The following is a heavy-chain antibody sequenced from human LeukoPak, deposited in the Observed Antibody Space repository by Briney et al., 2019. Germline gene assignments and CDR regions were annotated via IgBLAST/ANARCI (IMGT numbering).Heavy chain of an antibody. CDR2: ISYDGSNK. Sequence: GGSLRLSCAASGFTFSSYAMHWVRQAPGKGLEWVAVISYDGSNKYYADSVKGRFTISRDNSKNTLYLQMNSLRAEDTAVYYCARSEWVRDYSNYEVEYNWFDPWGQGTLVTVSS. V-gene: IGHV3-30-3*01. CDR3: ARSEWVRDYSNYEVEYNWFDP. D-gene: IGHD4-11*01. CDR1: GFTFSSYA. J-gene: IGHJ5*02.